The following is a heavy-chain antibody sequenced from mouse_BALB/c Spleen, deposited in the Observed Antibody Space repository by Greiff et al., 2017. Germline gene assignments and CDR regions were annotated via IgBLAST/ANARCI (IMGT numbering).Heavy chain of an antibody. Sequence: QVPLKVCGPGILQPSQTLSLTCSFSGFSLSTSGMGVSWIRQPSGKGLEWLAHIYWDDDKRYNPSLKSRLTISKDTSRNQVFLKITSVDTADTATYYCARRMGGAWCAYWGQGTLVTVSA. D-gene: IGHD2-3*01. CDR3: ARRMGGAWCAY. J-gene: IGHJ3*01. V-gene: IGHV8-12*01. CDR2: IYWDDDK. CDR1: GFSLSTSGMG.